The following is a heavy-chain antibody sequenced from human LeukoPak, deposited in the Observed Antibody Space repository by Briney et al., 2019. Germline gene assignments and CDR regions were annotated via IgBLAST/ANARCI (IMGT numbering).Heavy chain of an antibody. V-gene: IGHV5-51*01. Sequence: GESLKISCKGSGYSFTSYWIGWVRQMPGKGLEWMGIIYPGDSDTRYSPSFQGQVTISADKSNNTAYLQWSSLKASDTAMYYCARPGRDGGYSYGFDYWGQGTLVTVSS. CDR3: ARPGRDGGYSYGFDY. CDR1: GYSFTSYW. CDR2: IYPGDSDT. D-gene: IGHD5-18*01. J-gene: IGHJ4*02.